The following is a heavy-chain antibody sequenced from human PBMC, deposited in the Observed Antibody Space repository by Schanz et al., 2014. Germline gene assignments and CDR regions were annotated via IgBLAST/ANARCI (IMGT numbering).Heavy chain of an antibody. V-gene: IGHV3-11*01. CDR1: GFIFSDYY. CDR3: AKIERNED. Sequence: VHLLESGGGLVPPGGSLRLSCAASGFIFSDYYMAWIRQAPGKGPEYVSYISSGGTTTYHSDSVKGRFTISRDSAENSLYLQMNSLRAEDTAVYFCAKIERNEDWGQGTLVTVSS. D-gene: IGHD1-1*01. CDR2: ISSGGTTT. J-gene: IGHJ4*02.